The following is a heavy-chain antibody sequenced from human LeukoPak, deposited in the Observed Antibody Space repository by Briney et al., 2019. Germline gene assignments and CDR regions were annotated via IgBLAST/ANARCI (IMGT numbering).Heavy chain of an antibody. D-gene: IGHD6-19*01. J-gene: IGHJ3*02. Sequence: GESLKISCKGSGYSFTSYWIGWVRQLPGKGLEWMGIIYPGDSDTRYSPSFQGQVTISADKSVSTAYLQWSSLKASDTAMYYCARPQWLEGNDAFDIWGQGTMVTVSS. CDR3: ARPQWLEGNDAFDI. V-gene: IGHV5-51*01. CDR1: GYSFTSYW. CDR2: IYPGDSDT.